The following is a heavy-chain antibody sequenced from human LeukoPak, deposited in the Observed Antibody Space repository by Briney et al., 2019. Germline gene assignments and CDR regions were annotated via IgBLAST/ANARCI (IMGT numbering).Heavy chain of an antibody. J-gene: IGHJ4*02. CDR3: ARSLFHYRSYSYGSDY. V-gene: IGHV3-7*01. CDR2: IKQDGSEK. D-gene: IGHD5-18*01. CDR1: GFTFSSHW. Sequence: GGSLRLSCAASGFTFSSHWMSWVRQAPGKGLEWVANIKQDGSEKYYVDSVKGRFTISRDNAKNSLYLQMNSLRAEDTAVYYCARSLFHYRSYSYGSDYWGQGTLVTVSS.